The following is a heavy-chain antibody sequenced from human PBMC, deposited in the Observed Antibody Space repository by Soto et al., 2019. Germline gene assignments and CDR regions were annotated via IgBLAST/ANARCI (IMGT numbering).Heavy chain of an antibody. CDR2: ISGYNGNT. D-gene: IGHD3-22*01. V-gene: IGHV1-18*04. CDR1: GYTFTIYG. CDR3: ARVDYYDSSGDYGY. J-gene: IGHJ4*02. Sequence: QVQLVQSEAEVKKPGASVKVSCKASGYTFTIYGISWVQQAPGQGLEWMGWISGYNGNTDYAQNLQDRVTLTTDASTSSVYMELRSLRSDDTAVYYCARVDYYDSSGDYGYWGQGTLITVSS.